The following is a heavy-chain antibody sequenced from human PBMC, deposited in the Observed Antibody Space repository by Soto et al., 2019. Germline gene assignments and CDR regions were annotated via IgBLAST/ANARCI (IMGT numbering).Heavy chain of an antibody. CDR1: GFTLSSYW. CDR2: INSDGGST. Sequence: GGSLRLSCAASGFTLSSYWMHWVRQVPGKGLVWVSRINSDGGSTTYADTVKGRFTISRDNAKNTLYLQMNSLRAEDTAVYYCARGPGGNSDIDYLGQGILVSVSS. CDR3: ARGPGGNSDIDY. D-gene: IGHD2-21*02. J-gene: IGHJ4*02. V-gene: IGHV3-74*01.